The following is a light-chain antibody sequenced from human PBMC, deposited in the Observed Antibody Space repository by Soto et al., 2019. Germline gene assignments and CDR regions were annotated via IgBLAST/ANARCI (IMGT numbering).Light chain of an antibody. CDR3: HQYNNWPWT. CDR2: DTS. V-gene: IGKV3-15*01. J-gene: IGKJ1*01. Sequence: EIVITKSPATLSVSPGEGATLSCRASQGIGDTLAWYQQKPGQTPRLLIYDTSIRATGVPARFSGSRSGAEFTLTISSLESEDFALYYCHQYNNWPWTFGQGTRVDIK. CDR1: QGIGDT.